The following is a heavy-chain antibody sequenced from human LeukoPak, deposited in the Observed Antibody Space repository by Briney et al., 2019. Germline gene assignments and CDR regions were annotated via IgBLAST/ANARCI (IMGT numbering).Heavy chain of an antibody. CDR3: AGLGYCSSTSCPRTQYYYYGMDV. D-gene: IGHD2-2*01. J-gene: IGHJ6*02. V-gene: IGHV4-59*08. Sequence: SSETLSLTCTVSGGSISSYYWSWIRQPPGKGLEWIGYIYYSGSTNYNPSLKSRVTISVDTSKNQFSLKLSSVTAADTAVYCCAGLGYCSSTSCPRTQYYYYGMDVWGQGTTVTVSS. CDR1: GGSISSYY. CDR2: IYYSGST.